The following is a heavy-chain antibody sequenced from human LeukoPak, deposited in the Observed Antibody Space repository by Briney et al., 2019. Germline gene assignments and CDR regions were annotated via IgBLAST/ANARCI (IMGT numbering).Heavy chain of an antibody. CDR1: GGSINTYY. J-gene: IGHJ4*02. V-gene: IGHV4-4*07. CDR2: IYISGSS. CDR3: ARAPRASAGLDY. Sequence: SETLSLTCTVSGGSINTYYWSWIRQPAGKGLEWIGHIYISGSSDYNPSLKSRVTMSVDTSKNQFSLRLTSVTAADTAVYYCARAPRASAGLDYWGQGTLVTVSS. D-gene: IGHD6-13*01.